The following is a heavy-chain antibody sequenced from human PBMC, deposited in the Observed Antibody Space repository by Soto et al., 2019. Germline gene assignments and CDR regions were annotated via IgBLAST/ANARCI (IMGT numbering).Heavy chain of an antibody. CDR2: IFSNNER. D-gene: IGHD6-13*01. V-gene: IGHV2-26*03. J-gene: IGHJ6*02. CDR1: GFSLTTGRMG. CDR3: ARLVADSSWYHYGLDV. Sequence: QDTLKESGPVLVKATETLTLTCNISGFSLTTGRMGVSWIRQPPGKALEWVALIFSNNERSYSTSLQSRLSISDDTSKSQVVLTMTNVDPVDTATYFCARLVADSSWYHYGLDVWGQGTTVTVS.